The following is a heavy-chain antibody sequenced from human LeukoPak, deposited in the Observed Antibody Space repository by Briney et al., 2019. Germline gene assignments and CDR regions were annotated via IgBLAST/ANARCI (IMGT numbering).Heavy chain of an antibody. CDR3: AKDTHSRGWYEYYFDY. CDR1: GFTFSSYA. D-gene: IGHD6-19*01. CDR2: ISGSGGST. Sequence: PGGSLRLSCAASGFTFSSYAMSWVRQAPGKGLEWVSAISGSGGSTYYADSVKGRFTISRDNSKNTLYLQMNSLRAEDTAVYYCAKDTHSRGWYEYYFDYWGQGTLVTVSS. V-gene: IGHV3-23*01. J-gene: IGHJ4*02.